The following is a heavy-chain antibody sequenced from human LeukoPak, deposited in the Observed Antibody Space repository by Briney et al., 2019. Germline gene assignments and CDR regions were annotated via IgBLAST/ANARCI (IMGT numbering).Heavy chain of an antibody. V-gene: IGHV4-34*01. CDR3: ARGYSYGFLDYYYYMDV. D-gene: IGHD5-18*01. CDR2: INHSGST. CDR1: GGSFSGYY. Sequence: HPSETLSLTCAVYGGSFSGYYWSWIRQPPGKGLEWIGEINHSGSTNYNPSLKSRVTISVDKSKNQFSLKLSSVTAADTAVYYCARGYSYGFLDYYYYMDVWGKGTTVTVSS. J-gene: IGHJ6*03.